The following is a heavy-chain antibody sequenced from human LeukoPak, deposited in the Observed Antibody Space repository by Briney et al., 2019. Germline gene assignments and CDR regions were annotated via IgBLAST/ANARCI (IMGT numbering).Heavy chain of an antibody. V-gene: IGHV4-31*03. Sequence: SETLSLTCTVSGGSISSGGYYWSWIRQHPGKGLEWIGYIYYTGSTYYDPSLKSRASISLDTSQNQLSLKLNSVTAADTAVYYCATYCSGGNCYRYYFDYWGQGTLVTVSS. CDR1: GGSISSGGYY. CDR2: IYYTGST. CDR3: ATYCSGGNCYRYYFDY. J-gene: IGHJ4*02. D-gene: IGHD2-15*01.